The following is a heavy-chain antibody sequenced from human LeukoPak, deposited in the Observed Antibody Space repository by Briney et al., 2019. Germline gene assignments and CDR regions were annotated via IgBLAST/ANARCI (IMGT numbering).Heavy chain of an antibody. V-gene: IGHV3-7*01. J-gene: IGHJ4*02. CDR1: GFSFRDFW. D-gene: IGHD3-22*01. CDR2: INQGGSVK. CDR3: ARDDSSGYYPLYYFDY. Sequence: GGSLRLSCAASGFSFRDFWMTWVRQAPGKGLEWVANINQGGSVKYYVDSVKGRFTISRDDAKSSLYVQMNSLRAEDTAVYYCARDDSSGYYPLYYFDYWGQGTLVTVSS.